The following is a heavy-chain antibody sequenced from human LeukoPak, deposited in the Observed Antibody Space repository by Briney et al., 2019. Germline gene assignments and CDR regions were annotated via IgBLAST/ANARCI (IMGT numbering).Heavy chain of an antibody. Sequence: PGGSLRLSCAASGFTFSSYTMSWVRQAPGKGLEWVSAISGSGGSTFYADSVKGRFTISRDNSKNTLYLQMNSLRAEDTAVYYCAKVVAVADNAFDIWGQGTMVTVSS. CDR3: AKVVAVADNAFDI. CDR2: ISGSGGST. D-gene: IGHD6-13*01. CDR1: GFTFSSYT. V-gene: IGHV3-23*01. J-gene: IGHJ3*02.